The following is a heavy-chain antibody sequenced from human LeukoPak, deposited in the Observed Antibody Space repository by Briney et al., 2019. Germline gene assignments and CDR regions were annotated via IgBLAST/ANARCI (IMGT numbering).Heavy chain of an antibody. CDR2: IFSDGSNI. Sequence: GGSLRLSCAASGFTFSSYWMHWVRHAPGKGLVWISRIFSDGSNINYADSVKGRFTISRDNAKNTLDLQMNSLRAEDTAVYYCARWRTYGGNFYDCWGQGTLVTVSS. CDR3: ARWRTYGGNFYDC. V-gene: IGHV3-74*01. J-gene: IGHJ4*02. CDR1: GFTFSSYW. D-gene: IGHD4-23*01.